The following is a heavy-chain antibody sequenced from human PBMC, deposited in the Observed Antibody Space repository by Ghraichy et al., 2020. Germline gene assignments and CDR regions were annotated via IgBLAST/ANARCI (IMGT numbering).Heavy chain of an antibody. J-gene: IGHJ6*02. CDR2: ISSSSSYI. CDR1: GFTFSSYS. CDR3: ARDARYCSSTSCLQVTPSGYGMDV. V-gene: IGHV3-21*01. Sequence: GGSLRLSCAASGFTFSSYSMNWVRQAPGKGLEWVSSISSSSSYIYYADSVKGRFTISRDNAKNSLYLQMNSLRAEDTAVYYCARDARYCSSTSCLQVTPSGYGMDVWGQGTTVTVSS. D-gene: IGHD2-2*01.